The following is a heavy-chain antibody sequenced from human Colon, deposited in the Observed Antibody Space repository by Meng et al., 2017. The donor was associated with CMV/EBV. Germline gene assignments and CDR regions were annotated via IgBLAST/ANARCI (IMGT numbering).Heavy chain of an antibody. V-gene: IGHV3-72*01. D-gene: IGHD1-26*01. J-gene: IGHJ3*02. CDR3: TRGHSGVDIYAFDI. CDR1: AFIFSDYY. CDR2: TANKADGYLT. Sequence: GGSLRLSCTGSAFIFSDYYIDWVRQVPGKGLEGVGRTANKADGYLTEYATSVKGRFTFSRDDSKNSLFLQMNSLKSADTALYYCTRGHSGVDIYAFDIWGQGTMVTVSS.